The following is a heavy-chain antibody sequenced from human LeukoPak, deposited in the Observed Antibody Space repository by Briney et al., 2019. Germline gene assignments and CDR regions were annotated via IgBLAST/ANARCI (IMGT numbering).Heavy chain of an antibody. D-gene: IGHD6-6*01. Sequence: ASVKVSCKVSGYTLTELSMHWVRQAPGKGLEWMGGFDPEDGETIYAQKFQGRVTMTEDTSTDTAYMELSSLRSEDTAVYYCARHLVTSKKKPDAFDIWGQGTMVTVSS. CDR3: ARHLVTSKKKPDAFDI. CDR1: GYTLTELS. CDR2: FDPEDGET. V-gene: IGHV1-24*01. J-gene: IGHJ3*02.